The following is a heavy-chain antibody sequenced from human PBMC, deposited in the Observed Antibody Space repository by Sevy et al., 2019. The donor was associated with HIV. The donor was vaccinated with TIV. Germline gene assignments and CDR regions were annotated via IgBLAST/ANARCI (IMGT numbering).Heavy chain of an antibody. D-gene: IGHD6-19*01. J-gene: IGHJ4*02. V-gene: IGHV4-4*07. Sequence: SETLSLTCTVSGGSISSYYWSWIRQPAGKGLERIGRIYTSGSTKYNPSLKSRVTMSVDTSKNQFSLKLSSVTAADTAVYYCARDLESIAVAGPYWGQGTLVTVSS. CDR3: ARDLESIAVAGPY. CDR2: IYTSGST. CDR1: GGSISSYY.